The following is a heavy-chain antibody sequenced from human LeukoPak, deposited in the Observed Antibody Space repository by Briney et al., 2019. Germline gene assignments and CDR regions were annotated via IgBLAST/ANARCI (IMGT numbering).Heavy chain of an antibody. CDR1: GYSFNNYW. D-gene: IGHD6-13*01. Sequence: GEALKISCQGSGYSFNNYWIAWVRQRSGKGLEGVVIIYPDDSDTKYSPSFQGQVSISADKSMNTAYLQWNSVKASDSAVYYCSRQSARWYLPDYGGQGTLVTVSS. V-gene: IGHV5-51*01. CDR3: SRQSARWYLPDY. CDR2: IYPDDSDT. J-gene: IGHJ4*02.